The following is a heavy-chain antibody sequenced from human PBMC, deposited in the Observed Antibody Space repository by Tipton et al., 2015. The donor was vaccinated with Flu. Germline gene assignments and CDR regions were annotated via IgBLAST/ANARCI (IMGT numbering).Heavy chain of an antibody. Sequence: SLRLSCAASGFVFSSYAMSWVRQAPGKGLEWVSSISGSGDSTYYADSVKGRFTISRDNSKNTLYLQMNSLRAEDTAVYYCAETTVAPRTGWFDPWGQGTLATVSS. CDR2: ISGSGDST. D-gene: IGHD4-23*01. CDR3: AETTVAPRTGWFDP. J-gene: IGHJ5*02. V-gene: IGHV3-23*01. CDR1: GFVFSSYA.